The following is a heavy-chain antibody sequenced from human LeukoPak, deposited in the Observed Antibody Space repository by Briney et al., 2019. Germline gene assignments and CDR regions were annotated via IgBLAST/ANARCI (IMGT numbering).Heavy chain of an antibody. CDR3: ARDFPINQYDSSGLFDC. CDR1: GFNFRTYW. V-gene: IGHV3-7*01. CDR2: IKQDGREK. Sequence: PGGSLRLSCAASGFNFRTYWMTWVRQAPGKGLELVANIKQDGREKYYVDSVKGRFTISRDNAKNSLSLQMNSLRAEDTAVYFCARDFPINQYDSSGLFDCWGQGTLVTVSS. J-gene: IGHJ4*02. D-gene: IGHD3-22*01.